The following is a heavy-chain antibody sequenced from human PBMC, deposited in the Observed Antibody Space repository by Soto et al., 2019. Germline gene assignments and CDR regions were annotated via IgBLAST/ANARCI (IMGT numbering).Heavy chain of an antibody. CDR3: VREDTLVRGVLNAYDL. Sequence: SQTLSLTCGISGDSVSSTNAVWNWVRQSPSRGLEWLGRTFFRSDWSYNYAVSMSGRITINPDTSRNQFSLHLNPVTPEDTAVYYCVREDTLVRGVLNAYDLWGQGTMVTVSS. V-gene: IGHV6-1*01. D-gene: IGHD3-10*01. CDR2: TFFRSDWSY. CDR1: GDSVSSTNAV. J-gene: IGHJ3*01.